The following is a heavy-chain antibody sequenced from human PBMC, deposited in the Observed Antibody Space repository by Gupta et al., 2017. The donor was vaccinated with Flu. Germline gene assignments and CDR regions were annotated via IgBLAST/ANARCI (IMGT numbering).Heavy chain of an antibody. J-gene: IGHJ4*02. D-gene: IGHD2-15*01. V-gene: IGHV1-69*01. CDR2: IIPVFGPT. CDR1: GVPFSSYA. Sequence: QAQLVQSGAEVKKPGSSVKVSCRDSGVPFSSYAINWVRQAPGQGLEWMGGIIPVFGPTNYAQKFQGRVTITADESTSTAYMELSSLRSEDTAVYYCARKGGGHCSGGTCYSFDYWGQGTLVTVSS. CDR3: ARKGGGHCSGGTCYSFDY.